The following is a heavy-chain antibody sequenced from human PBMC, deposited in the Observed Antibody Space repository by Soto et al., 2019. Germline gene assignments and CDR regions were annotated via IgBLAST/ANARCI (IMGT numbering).Heavy chain of an antibody. J-gene: IGHJ4*02. V-gene: IGHV4-4*07. D-gene: IGHD5-12*01. CDR3: AREGSYSAYNFAHGIQLWSFDF. Sequence: NPSETLSLTCTVSGGSINTFYWSWVRQPAGKGLEWIGRIFSSGSTSFNPSLESRVAMSVDTSKNHVSLNLSAVTAADMAVYYCAREGSYSAYNFAHGIQLWSFDFWGQGALVTVS. CDR1: GGSINTFY. CDR2: IFSSGST.